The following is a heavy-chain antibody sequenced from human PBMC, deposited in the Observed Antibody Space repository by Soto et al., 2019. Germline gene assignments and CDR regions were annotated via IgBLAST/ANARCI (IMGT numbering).Heavy chain of an antibody. Sequence: ASLKVSCKASGYTFNSYGISWVRQAPGQGLEWMGWISAYNGNTNYAQKLQGRVTMTTDTSTSTAYMEPRSLRSDDTAVYYCARVKGSGWLNWLDPWGQGTPVTVSS. V-gene: IGHV1-18*01. J-gene: IGHJ5*02. CDR2: ISAYNGNT. CDR3: ARVKGSGWLNWLDP. D-gene: IGHD6-19*01. CDR1: GYTFNSYG.